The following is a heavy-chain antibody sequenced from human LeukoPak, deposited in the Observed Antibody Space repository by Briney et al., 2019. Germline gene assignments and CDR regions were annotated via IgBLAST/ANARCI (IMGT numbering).Heavy chain of an antibody. CDR1: GYTFTSYD. Sequence: ASVKVSCKASGYTFTSYDINWVRQAPGQGLEWMGWMNPNSGNTGYAQKFQGRVTMTRDTSTSTVYMELSSLRSEDTAVYYCARGQLLSPYGDYEAPSSFGYWGQGTLVTVSS. J-gene: IGHJ4*02. V-gene: IGHV1-8*01. CDR2: MNPNSGNT. D-gene: IGHD4-17*01. CDR3: ARGQLLSPYGDYEAPSSFGY.